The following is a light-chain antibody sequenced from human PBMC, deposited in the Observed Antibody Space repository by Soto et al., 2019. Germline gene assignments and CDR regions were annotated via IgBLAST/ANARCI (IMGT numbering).Light chain of an antibody. CDR1: QSLSSTY. CDR3: QQYGTSPLT. Sequence: EIVLTQSPGTLSLSPGERATLSCRASQSLSSTYLAWYQQKPGQAPRLLIYGASNRATGIPDRFSGSGSGTDFTLTIYRLEPEDFAVYYCQQYGTSPLTFGQGTKVDIK. V-gene: IGKV3-20*01. J-gene: IGKJ1*01. CDR2: GAS.